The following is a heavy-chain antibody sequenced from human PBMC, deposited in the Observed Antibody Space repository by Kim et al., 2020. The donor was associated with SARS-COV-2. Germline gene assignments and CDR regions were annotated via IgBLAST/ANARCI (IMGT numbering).Heavy chain of an antibody. CDR1: GGSISSYY. Sequence: SETLSLTCTVSGGSISSYYWSWIRQPPGKGLEWIGYIYYSGSTNYNPSLKSRVTISVDTSKNQFSLKLSSVTAADTAVYYCARQDIVATLPDYWGQGTLV. J-gene: IGHJ4*02. V-gene: IGHV4-59*08. CDR3: ARQDIVATLPDY. D-gene: IGHD5-12*01. CDR2: IYYSGST.